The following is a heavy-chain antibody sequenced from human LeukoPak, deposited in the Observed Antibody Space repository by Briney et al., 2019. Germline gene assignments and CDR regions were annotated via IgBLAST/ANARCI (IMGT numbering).Heavy chain of an antibody. CDR2: ISGGGGST. V-gene: IGHV3-23*01. D-gene: IGHD5-12*01. CDR3: ARDGWLLNYFDY. J-gene: IGHJ4*02. Sequence: GGSLRLSRAASGFTFSSYWMHWVRQAPGKGLEWVSAISGGGGSTYYADSVKGQFTISRDNSKNRLYLQMNSLRAEDTAIYYCARDGWLLNYFDYWGQGTLVTVSS. CDR1: GFTFSSYW.